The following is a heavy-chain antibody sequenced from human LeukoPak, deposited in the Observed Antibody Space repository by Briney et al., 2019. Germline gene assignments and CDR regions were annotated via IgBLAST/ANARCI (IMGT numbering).Heavy chain of an antibody. CDR2: INPNSGGT. CDR1: GYTFTGYY. Sequence: ASVKVSCKASGYTFTGYYMHWVRQAPGQGLEWMGWINPNSGGTNYAQKFQGRVTMTRDTSISTAYTELSRLRSDDTAVYYCARSPSSGWYGYYYYYMDVWGKGTTVTVSS. V-gene: IGHV1-2*02. CDR3: ARSPSSGWYGYYYYYMDV. D-gene: IGHD6-19*01. J-gene: IGHJ6*03.